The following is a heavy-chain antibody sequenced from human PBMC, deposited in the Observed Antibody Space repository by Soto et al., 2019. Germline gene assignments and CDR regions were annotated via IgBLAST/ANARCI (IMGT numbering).Heavy chain of an antibody. Sequence: QVQLVQSGAEVKKPGASVNVSCMASGYIFSSCGINWVRQAPGQGLEWMGWISAYNGNTNYAQSLQGRVTMTTDTYTNTAYMELKSLKSEDTAGYYCARDLPPVISGGSAFDIWGQGKIVTVSS. CDR1: GYIFSSCG. CDR3: ARDLPPVISGGSAFDI. V-gene: IGHV1-18*01. D-gene: IGHD2-15*01. J-gene: IGHJ3*02. CDR2: ISAYNGNT.